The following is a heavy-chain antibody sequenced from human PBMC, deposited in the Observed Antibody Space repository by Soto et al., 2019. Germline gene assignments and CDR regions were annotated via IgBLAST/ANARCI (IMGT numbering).Heavy chain of an antibody. V-gene: IGHV1-18*01. CDR3: GRVSGSGYYAWGY. Sequence: QVQLVQSGAEVKKPGASVKVSCKASGSTFINYGISWVRQAPGQGLEWMGWISTYIGNTNYAQKLQGRVTMTTDTSTSTAYMELRSLRSDVTAVYYCGRVSGSGYYAWGYWGQGTLVTVSS. D-gene: IGHD5-18*01. CDR1: GSTFINYG. J-gene: IGHJ4*02. CDR2: ISTYIGNT.